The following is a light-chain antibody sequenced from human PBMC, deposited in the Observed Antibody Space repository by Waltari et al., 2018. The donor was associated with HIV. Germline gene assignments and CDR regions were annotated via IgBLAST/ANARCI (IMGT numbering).Light chain of an antibody. CDR1: SSNSGSNY. CDR3: AAWDDSLSGWV. V-gene: IGLV1-47*01. CDR2: RNN. J-gene: IGLJ3*02. Sequence: QSVLTQPPSASGTPGQRVTISCSGSSSNSGSNYIYWYQQLPGTAPKLLIYRNNQRPSGVPDRFSGSKSGTSASLAISGLRSEDEADYSCAAWDDSLSGWVFGGGTKLTVL.